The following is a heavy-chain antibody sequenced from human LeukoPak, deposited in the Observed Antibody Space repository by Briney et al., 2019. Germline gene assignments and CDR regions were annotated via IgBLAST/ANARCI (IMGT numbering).Heavy chain of an antibody. CDR2: FFQSHKS. V-gene: IGHV4-38-2*01. J-gene: IGHJ4*02. Sequence: SDTLSLTCAISVHSTTRGYYWAWFRQSPGKGLEWIATFFQSHKSFYNASLESRVTMSLDTSKSQFSLNLTSVTAADTAVYSCARVLSFPYLLDSWGRGTQVTVSS. D-gene: IGHD2/OR15-2a*01. CDR3: ARVLSFPYLLDS. CDR1: VHSTTRGYY.